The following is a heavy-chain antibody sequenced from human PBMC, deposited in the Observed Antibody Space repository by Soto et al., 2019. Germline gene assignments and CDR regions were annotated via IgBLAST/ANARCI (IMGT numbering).Heavy chain of an antibody. Sequence: SETLSLTCTVSGGSISSGDYYWSWIHQPPGKGLEWIGYIYYSGSTYYNPSLKSRVTISVDTSKNQFSLKLSSVTAADTAVYYCARGTTVTTPYYYGMDVWGQGTTVTVSS. J-gene: IGHJ6*02. D-gene: IGHD4-4*01. CDR3: ARGTTVTTPYYYGMDV. CDR1: GGSISSGDYY. V-gene: IGHV4-30-4*01. CDR2: IYYSGST.